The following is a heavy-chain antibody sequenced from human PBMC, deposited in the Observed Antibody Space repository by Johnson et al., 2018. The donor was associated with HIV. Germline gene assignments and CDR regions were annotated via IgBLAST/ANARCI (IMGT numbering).Heavy chain of an antibody. CDR3: ARARGQLTRGDDAFDI. Sequence: QMQLVESGGGLVQPGRSLRLSCAASGFTFDDYAMHWVRQAPGKGLEWVAIISYDGSNKYYADFVKGQFTISRDNSKNTLYLQMNRLRGEDTALYYCARARGQLTRGDDAFDIWGQGTMVTVSS. CDR1: GFTFDDYA. D-gene: IGHD6-13*01. V-gene: IGHV3-30-3*01. CDR2: ISYDGSNK. J-gene: IGHJ3*02.